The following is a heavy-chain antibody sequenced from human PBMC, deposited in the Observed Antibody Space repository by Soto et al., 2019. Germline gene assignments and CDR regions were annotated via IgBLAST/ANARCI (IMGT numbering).Heavy chain of an antibody. CDR2: IYYSGST. CDR3: SCRYSVTAGTHDY. J-gene: IGHJ4*02. V-gene: IGHV4-31*03. CDR1: GGSIRSGGYY. D-gene: IGHD2-15*01. Sequence: PSEALSPTCPVSGGSIRSGGYYWSWVRQHPGKGLVWIGYIYYSGSTYYNPSLKSRVTISVDTSKNQFSLKLSSVTAADTAVYYCSCRYSVTAGTHDYSGQRTLVTVSA.